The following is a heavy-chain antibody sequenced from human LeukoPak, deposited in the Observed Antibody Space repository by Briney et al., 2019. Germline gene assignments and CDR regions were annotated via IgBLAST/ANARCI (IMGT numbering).Heavy chain of an antibody. CDR3: ARAFSTVKGYYGMDV. Sequence: GSLRLSCAASGFTFSSYAMNWVRQPPGKGLEWIGEIYHSGSTNYNPSLKSRVTISVDKSKNQFSLKLSSVTAADTAVYYCARAFSTVKGYYGMDVWGQGTTVTVSS. CDR2: IYHSGST. V-gene: IGHV4-4*02. J-gene: IGHJ6*02. D-gene: IGHD4-17*01. CDR1: GFTFSSYAM.